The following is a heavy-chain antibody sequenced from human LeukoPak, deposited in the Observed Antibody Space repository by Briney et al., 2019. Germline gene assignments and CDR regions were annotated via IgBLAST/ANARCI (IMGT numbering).Heavy chain of an antibody. CDR2: IYYSGST. Sequence: SETLSLTCTVSGGSISSSSYYWSWIRQPPGKGLEWIGYIYYSGSTNYNPSLKSRVTISVDTSKNQFSLKLSSVTAADTAVYYCARAGAYSSSWYGTFDYWGQGTLVTVSS. D-gene: IGHD6-13*01. J-gene: IGHJ4*02. CDR3: ARAGAYSSSWYGTFDY. CDR1: GGSISSSSYY. V-gene: IGHV4-61*01.